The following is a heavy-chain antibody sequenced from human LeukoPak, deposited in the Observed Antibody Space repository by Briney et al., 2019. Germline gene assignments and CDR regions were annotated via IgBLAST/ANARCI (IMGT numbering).Heavy chain of an antibody. CDR3: ARGPIGYFDWLSSYLDY. D-gene: IGHD3-9*01. V-gene: IGHV1-69*13. J-gene: IGHJ4*02. Sequence: AASVKVSCKASGGTFSSYTISWVRQAPGQGLEWMGGIIPIFGTANYAQKFQGRVTITADESTSTAYMELSSLRSEDTAVYYCARGPIGYFDWLSSYLDYWGQGTLVTVSS. CDR2: IIPIFGTA. CDR1: GGTFSSYT.